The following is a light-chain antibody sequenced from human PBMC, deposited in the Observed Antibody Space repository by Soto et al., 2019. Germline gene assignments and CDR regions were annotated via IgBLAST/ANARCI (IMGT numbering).Light chain of an antibody. J-gene: IGKJ1*01. Sequence: EMVMTQSPATLSVSPVERATLSCRASQSVSSDLAWYHQKPGQAPRLLIYGASTRATGIPARFSGSGSGTEFTLTINSLPSEDFEVYYCQQYNNWPRTFGQGTKVDIK. CDR1: QSVSSD. CDR3: QQYNNWPRT. V-gene: IGKV3-15*01. CDR2: GAS.